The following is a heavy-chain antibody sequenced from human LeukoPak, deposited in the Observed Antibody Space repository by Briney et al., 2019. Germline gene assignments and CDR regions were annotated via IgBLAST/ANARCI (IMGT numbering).Heavy chain of an antibody. Sequence: ASVNVSCKASGYTFTSYYMHWVRQAPGQGLEWMGIINPSGGSTSYAQKFQGRVTMTRDTSTSTAYMELSRLRSDDTAVYYCARAPRPGGPNDAFDIWGQGTMVTVSS. D-gene: IGHD3-16*01. CDR3: ARAPRPGGPNDAFDI. J-gene: IGHJ3*02. CDR1: GYTFTSYY. CDR2: INPSGGST. V-gene: IGHV1-46*01.